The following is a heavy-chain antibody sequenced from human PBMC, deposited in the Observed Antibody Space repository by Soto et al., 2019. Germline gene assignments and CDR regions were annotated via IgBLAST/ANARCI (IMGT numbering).Heavy chain of an antibody. J-gene: IGHJ4*02. CDR2: ISYDVSNK. CDR3: ARDGPKVEQMVHLFDY. CDR1: GFTFSTYA. V-gene: IGHV3-30-3*01. Sequence: QVQLVESGGGVVQPGRSLRLSCAASGFTFSTYAMHWVRQAPGKGLERVAVISYDVSNKYYADSVKGRFTISRDNSKNTVSLQMNSLRVEHKAVYYCARDGPKVEQMVHLFDYWGQGTLVNVTS. D-gene: IGHD6-13*01.